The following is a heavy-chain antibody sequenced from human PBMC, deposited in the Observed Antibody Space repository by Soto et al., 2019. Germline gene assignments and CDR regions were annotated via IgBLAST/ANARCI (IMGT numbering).Heavy chain of an antibody. CDR3: SRTRDYLPTGYNWFDP. J-gene: IGHJ5*02. CDR1: GFSLSNARMG. V-gene: IGHV2-26*01. Sequence: GPTLVNPTETLTLTCTVSGFSLSNARMGVSWIRQPPGKALEWLAHIFSNDEKSYSTSLKSRLTISKDTSKSQVVLTMTNMDPVDTATDFCSRTRDYLPTGYNWFDPWGQGTLVTVSS. CDR2: IFSNDEK. D-gene: IGHD4-17*01.